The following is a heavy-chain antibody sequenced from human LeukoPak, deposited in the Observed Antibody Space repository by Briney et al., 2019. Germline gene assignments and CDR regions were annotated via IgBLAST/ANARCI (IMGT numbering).Heavy chain of an antibody. J-gene: IGHJ3*02. D-gene: IGHD1-26*01. CDR3: AKVAVQWELPDI. V-gene: IGHV3-43*02. CDR1: GFTFDDYA. CDR2: ISGDGGST. Sequence: GGSLRLSCAASGFTFDDYAMHWVRQAPGKGLEWVSLISGDGGSTYYADSVKGRFTISRDKSQNSLYLQMNSLRTEDTALYYCAKVAVQWELPDIWGQGTMVTVSS.